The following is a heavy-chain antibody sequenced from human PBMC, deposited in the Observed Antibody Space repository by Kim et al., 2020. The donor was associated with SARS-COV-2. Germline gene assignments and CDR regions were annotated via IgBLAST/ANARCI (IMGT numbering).Heavy chain of an antibody. Sequence: SVKGRFTISRDNAKNSLYLQMNSLRAEDTALYYCAKASVVRAYYYYYMDVWGKGTTVTVSS. J-gene: IGHJ6*03. CDR3: AKASVVRAYYYYYMDV. V-gene: IGHV3-9*01. D-gene: IGHD2-15*01.